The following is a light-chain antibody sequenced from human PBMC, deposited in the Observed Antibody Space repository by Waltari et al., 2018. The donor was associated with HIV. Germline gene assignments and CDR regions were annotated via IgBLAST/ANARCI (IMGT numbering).Light chain of an antibody. V-gene: IGKV4-1*01. Sequence: VMTQSPEPLVGPLGARFTTNVKPSQRVLFTSNKKNNLAWYQQKPGHPPRLLVYWASTRESGVPARFSGSGSGTNFTLIISSLQAEDAAIYYCQQYFMTPPTFGQGTKVEI. CDR2: WAS. CDR3: QQYFMTPPT. J-gene: IGKJ1*01. CDR1: QRVLFTSNKKNN.